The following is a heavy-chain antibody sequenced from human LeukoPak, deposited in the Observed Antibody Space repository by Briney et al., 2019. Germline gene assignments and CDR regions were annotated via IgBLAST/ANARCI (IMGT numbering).Heavy chain of an antibody. D-gene: IGHD1-26*01. CDR3: ARDAPYSGSYYRGTFDY. V-gene: IGHV3-30*02. CDR1: RFTSTSYG. Sequence: GRSLRLSCAASRFTSTSYGMHWDRQAASRGLEWVAFIRNDGSNKYYADSVKGRFTISRDNSKNTLYLQMNSLRAEDTAVYYCARDAPYSGSYYRGTFDYWGQGTLVTVSS. J-gene: IGHJ4*02. CDR2: IRNDGSNK.